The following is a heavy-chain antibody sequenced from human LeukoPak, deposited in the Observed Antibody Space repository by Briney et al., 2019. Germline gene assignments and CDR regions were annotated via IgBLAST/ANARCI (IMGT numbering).Heavy chain of an antibody. CDR3: ARRGSGLTYYFDY. V-gene: IGHV4-39*01. D-gene: IGHD3-10*01. CDR2: IYYSGST. Sequence: PSETLSLTCTVSGDSISSSSYYWGWIRQPPGKGLEWIGSIYYSGSTYYNPSLKSRVTISVDTSKNQFSLKLSSVTAADTAVYYCARRGSGLTYYFDYWGQGTLVTVSS. J-gene: IGHJ4*02. CDR1: GDSISSSSYY.